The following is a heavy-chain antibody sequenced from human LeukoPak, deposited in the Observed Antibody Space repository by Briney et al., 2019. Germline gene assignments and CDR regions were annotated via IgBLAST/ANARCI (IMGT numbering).Heavy chain of an antibody. D-gene: IGHD3-22*01. V-gene: IGHV3-23*01. CDR2: ISGSGGST. CDR3: AKDKGLGYYDSSGYFDY. CDR1: GFTFSGYA. Sequence: GGSLRLSCAASGFTFSGYAMSWVRQAPGKGLEWVSAISGSGGSTYYADSVKGRFTISRDNSKNTLYLQMNSLRAEDTAVYYCAKDKGLGYYDSSGYFDYWGQGTLVTVSS. J-gene: IGHJ4*02.